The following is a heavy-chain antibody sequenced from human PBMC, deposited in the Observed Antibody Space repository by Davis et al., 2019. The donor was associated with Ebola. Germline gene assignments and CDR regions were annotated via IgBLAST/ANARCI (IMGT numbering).Heavy chain of an antibody. D-gene: IGHD1-1*01. CDR2: IYPGDSDT. CDR3: ARPRGTGTTDPFAY. CDR1: GYTFNTYW. Sequence: GGSLKISCKASGYTFNTYWIGWVRQMPGEGLQWLGIIYPGDSDTRYSPSLQGQVTISVDKSINTTYLQWNSLKASDSAIYYCARPRGTGTTDPFAYWGQGTLVTVSS. V-gene: IGHV5-51*01. J-gene: IGHJ4*02.